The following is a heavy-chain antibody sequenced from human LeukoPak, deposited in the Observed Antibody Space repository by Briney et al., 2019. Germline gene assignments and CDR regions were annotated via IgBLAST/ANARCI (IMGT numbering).Heavy chain of an antibody. V-gene: IGHV3-15*01. Sequence: GGSLRLSCAASGSTFSNAWMSWVRQAPGKGLEWVGRIKSKTDGGTTDYAAPVKGRFTISRDDSKNTLYLQMNSLKTEDTAVYYCTTDTFLDYYCYYMDVWGKGTTVTVSS. D-gene: IGHD2/OR15-2a*01. CDR3: TTDTFLDYYCYYMDV. CDR2: IKSKTDGGTT. J-gene: IGHJ6*03. CDR1: GSTFSNAW.